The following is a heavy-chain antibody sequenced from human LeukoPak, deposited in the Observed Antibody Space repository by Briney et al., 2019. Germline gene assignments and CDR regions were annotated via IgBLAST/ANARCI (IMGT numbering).Heavy chain of an antibody. V-gene: IGHV4-59*01. CDR3: ARGGYSGYDSDDYYYGMDV. Sequence: PSETQSLTCTVSGGSIRSYYWSWIRQPPGKGLEWIGYIYYSGSTNYNPSLKSRVTISVDTSKNQFSLKLSSVTAADTAVYYCARGGYSGYDSDDYYYGMDVWGQGTTVTVSS. D-gene: IGHD5-12*01. J-gene: IGHJ6*02. CDR2: IYYSGST. CDR1: GGSIRSYY.